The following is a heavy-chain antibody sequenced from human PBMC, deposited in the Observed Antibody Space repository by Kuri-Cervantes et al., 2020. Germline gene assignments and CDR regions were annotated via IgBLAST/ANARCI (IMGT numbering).Heavy chain of an antibody. CDR2: INHSGST. J-gene: IGHJ4*02. V-gene: IGHV4-34*01. CDR3: ARGAETMIDY. D-gene: IGHD3-22*01. CDR1: GGSFSGYY. Sequence: GSLRLSCAVYGGSFSGYYWSWIRQPPGKGLEWIGEINHSGSTNYNPSLKSRVIMSVDTSKNQFSLKLSSVTAADTAVYYCARGAETMIDYWGQGTLVTVSS.